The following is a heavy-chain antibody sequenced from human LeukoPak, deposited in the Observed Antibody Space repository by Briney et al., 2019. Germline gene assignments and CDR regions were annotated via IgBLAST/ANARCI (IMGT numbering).Heavy chain of an antibody. V-gene: IGHV1-2*02. CDR2: INPNDGDT. CDR3: ARANFLYCSSSTCLFDY. J-gene: IGHJ4*02. D-gene: IGHD2-2*01. CDR1: GYTFTDYY. Sequence: ASVKVSCKASGYTFTDYYMHWVRQAPGQGFEWMGWINPNDGDTNYAQKFQGRVTMTRDTSISPAHMEVSRLRSDDTAVYYCARANFLYCSSSTCLFDYGGQGPWLPSRQ.